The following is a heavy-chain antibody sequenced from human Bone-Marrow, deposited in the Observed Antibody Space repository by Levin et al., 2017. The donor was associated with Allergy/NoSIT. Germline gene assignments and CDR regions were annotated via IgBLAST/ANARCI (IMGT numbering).Heavy chain of an antibody. CDR3: ARGVSCSGGSCYKLAFDI. V-gene: IGHV4-34*01. J-gene: IGHJ3*02. D-gene: IGHD2-15*01. Sequence: SQTLSLTCAVYGGSFSGSYWSWIRQPPGKGLEWIGEINHSGSTNYNPSLKSRVTISVDTSKNQFSLKLSSVTAADTAVYYCARGVSCSGGSCYKLAFDIWGQGTMVTVSS. CDR2: INHSGST. CDR1: GGSFSGSY.